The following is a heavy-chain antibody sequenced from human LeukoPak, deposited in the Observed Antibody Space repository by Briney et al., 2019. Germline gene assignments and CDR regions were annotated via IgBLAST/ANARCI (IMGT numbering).Heavy chain of an antibody. V-gene: IGHV1-8*01. CDR1: GYTFTSYD. J-gene: IGHJ3*02. CDR2: MNPNSGNT. D-gene: IGHD3-22*01. CDR3: ASDYYYDSRGYPHPGPDAFDI. Sequence: SVKVSCKASGYTFTSYDINWVRQATGQGLEWMGWMNPNSGNTGYAQKFQGRVTMTRNTSISTAYMDLSSLRSEDTAVYYCASDYYYDSRGYPHPGPDAFDIWGQGTMVTVSS.